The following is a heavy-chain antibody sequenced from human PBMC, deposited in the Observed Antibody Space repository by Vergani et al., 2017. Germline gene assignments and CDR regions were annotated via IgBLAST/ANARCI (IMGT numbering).Heavy chain of an antibody. CDR3: ARDLVVPARAGLPDY. J-gene: IGHJ4*02. Sequence: QVQLQQWGAGLLKPSETLSLTCAVYGGSFSGYYWSWLRQPRGKGLEWIGEINHSGSTNYNPSLKSRVTISVDTSKNHFSLKLSSVTAADTAVYYCARDLVVPARAGLPDYWGRGALVTVSS. V-gene: IGHV4-34*01. D-gene: IGHD2-2*01. CDR1: GGSFSGYY. CDR2: INHSGST.